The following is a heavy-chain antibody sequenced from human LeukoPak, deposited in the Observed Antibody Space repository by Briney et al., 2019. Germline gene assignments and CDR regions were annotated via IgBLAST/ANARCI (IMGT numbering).Heavy chain of an antibody. CDR1: GYTFTGYY. CDR2: INPNSGGT. D-gene: IGHD6-6*01. Sequence: ASVKVSCKASGYTFTGYYMHWVRQAPGQGLEWMGWINPNSGGTNYAQKFQGRVTMTRETSISTAYMELSRLRSDDTAVYYCARERGRRIAARPFGYNWFDPWGQGTLVTVSS. V-gene: IGHV1-2*02. CDR3: ARERGRRIAARPFGYNWFDP. J-gene: IGHJ5*02.